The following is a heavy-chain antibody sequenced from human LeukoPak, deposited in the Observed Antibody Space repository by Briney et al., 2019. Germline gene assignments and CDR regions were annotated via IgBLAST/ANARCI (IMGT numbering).Heavy chain of an antibody. CDR3: ARARVVVALYYYYMDV. CDR2: IYYSGST. Sequence: SETLFPTCAASGCSISSYYWSWIRQPPGKGLEWIGYIYYSGSTNYNPSLKSRVTISVDTSKNQFSLKLSSVTPADTGVYYCARARVVVALYYYYMDVWGKGTTVSVSS. CDR1: GCSISSYY. J-gene: IGHJ6*03. V-gene: IGHV4-59*01. D-gene: IGHD2-15*01.